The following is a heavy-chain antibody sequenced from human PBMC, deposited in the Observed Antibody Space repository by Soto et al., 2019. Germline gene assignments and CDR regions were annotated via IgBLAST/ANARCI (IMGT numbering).Heavy chain of an antibody. V-gene: IGHV1-8*01. Sequence: QVQLVQSGAEVKKPGASVKVSCKASGYTFTSYDINWVRQATGQGLEWMGWMNPNSGNTGYAQKFQGRVTMTRNTSISTAYMELSSLRSEDTAVYYCARACRVAARTYYYYYMDVWGKGTTGTVSS. D-gene: IGHD2-15*01. CDR1: GYTFTSYD. CDR2: MNPNSGNT. J-gene: IGHJ6*03. CDR3: ARACRVAARTYYYYYMDV.